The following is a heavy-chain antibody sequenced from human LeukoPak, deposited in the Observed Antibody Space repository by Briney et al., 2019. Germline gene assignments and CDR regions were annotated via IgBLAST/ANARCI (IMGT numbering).Heavy chain of an antibody. CDR1: GYTFTSYD. J-gene: IGHJ5*02. CDR2: MNPNSGNT. D-gene: IGHD3-10*01. CDR3: AREGNSGNWFDP. V-gene: IGHV1-8*03. Sequence: ASVKVSCKDSGYTFTSYDINWVRQATGQGLEWMGWMNPNSGNTGYAQKFQGRVTITRNTSISTAYMELSSLRSEDTAVYYCAREGNSGNWFDPWGQGTLVTVSS.